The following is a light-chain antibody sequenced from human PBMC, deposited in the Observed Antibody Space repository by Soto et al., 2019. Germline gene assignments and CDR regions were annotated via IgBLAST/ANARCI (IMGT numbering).Light chain of an antibody. J-gene: IGKJ1*01. Sequence: DIQVTQTPSSLSASVGDRVTITCRASQSISSYLNWYQQKPGKAPTLLIYAASNLQSGVPSRFRGSRSGTEFTLSVISLQPEDFATYYCRQDHDVAWTFGQGTKVDIK. CDR2: AAS. CDR1: QSISSY. V-gene: IGKV1-39*01. CDR3: RQDHDVAWT.